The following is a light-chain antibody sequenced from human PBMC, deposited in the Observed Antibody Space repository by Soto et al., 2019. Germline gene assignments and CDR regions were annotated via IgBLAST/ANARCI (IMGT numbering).Light chain of an antibody. V-gene: IGKV3-20*01. CDR2: GAS. CDR1: QSVSNNY. CDR3: QQYRYSPWT. Sequence: IVLRQSPGTLSLSPGETATLSCXASQSVSNNYLAWYQQKPGQAPSLXIYGASNRATGIPDRFSGSGAGTDFALTISRVEPEDFAVYYCQQYRYSPWTYGQGTKVDIK. J-gene: IGKJ1*01.